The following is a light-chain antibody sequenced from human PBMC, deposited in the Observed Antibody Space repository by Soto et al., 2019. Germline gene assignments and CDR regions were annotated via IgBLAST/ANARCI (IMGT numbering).Light chain of an antibody. CDR2: GNI. V-gene: IGLV1-40*01. J-gene: IGLJ2*01. CDR3: QSYDSSLSVL. CDR1: SSNIGAGYD. Sequence: QSVLTQPPSVSGAPGQRGTISCTWSSSNIGAGYDVHWYHQLPGTAPKLLIYGNINRPSGVPDRFSGSKSGTSASLAITGLQAEDEADYYCQSYDSSLSVLFGGGPKLTVL.